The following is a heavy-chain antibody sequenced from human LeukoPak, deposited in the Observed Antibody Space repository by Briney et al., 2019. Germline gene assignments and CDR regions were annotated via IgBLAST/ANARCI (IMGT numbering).Heavy chain of an antibody. J-gene: IGHJ3*01. CDR3: ARRGLYSSPA. CDR2: IYYSGST. CDR1: GGSISSYY. D-gene: IGHD6-13*01. Sequence: PSETLSLTCTVSGGSISSYYWAWIRQPPGKGLEWIGSIYYSGSTYFNPSLKSRVTISVDTSKSQLSLKLTSVTAADTAVYYCARRGLYSSPAWGQGTMVTVSS. V-gene: IGHV4-39*01.